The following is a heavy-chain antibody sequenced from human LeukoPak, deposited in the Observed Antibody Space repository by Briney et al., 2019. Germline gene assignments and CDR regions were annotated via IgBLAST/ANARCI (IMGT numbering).Heavy chain of an antibody. CDR2: IYYSGST. J-gene: IGHJ4*02. CDR3: ARIDSGGYGYFDY. Sequence: SETLSLTCTVSGGSISGYYWNWFRQPPGKGMEWIGYIYYSGSTNFNPSLKSRVTISVDTSKNQFSLNLRSVTAADTAMYYCARIDSGGYGYFDYWGQGTLATVSS. CDR1: GGSISGYY. D-gene: IGHD3-22*01. V-gene: IGHV4-59*01.